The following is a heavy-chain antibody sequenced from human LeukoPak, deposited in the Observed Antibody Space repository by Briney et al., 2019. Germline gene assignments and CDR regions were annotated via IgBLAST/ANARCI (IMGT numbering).Heavy chain of an antibody. CDR3: AKRGPIYSRSPGNYFDY. D-gene: IGHD6-6*01. J-gene: IGHJ4*02. Sequence: PGGSLRLSCAASGFTFSSGGMTWVRQAPGKGREWVSSISGSDDGTDYADSVKGRFTISRDNSKNTLYLQMNSLRAEDTAVYYCAKRGPIYSRSPGNYFDYWGQGTLVTVSS. CDR1: GFTFSSGG. V-gene: IGHV3-23*01. CDR2: ISGSDDGT.